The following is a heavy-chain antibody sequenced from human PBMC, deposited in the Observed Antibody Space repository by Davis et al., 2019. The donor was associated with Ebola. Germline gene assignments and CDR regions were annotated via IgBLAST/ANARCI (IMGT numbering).Heavy chain of an antibody. CDR3: ARSSGAQQLYY. CDR2: IYYSGST. CDR1: GGSTSSYY. D-gene: IGHD6-13*01. J-gene: IGHJ4*02. V-gene: IGHV4-59*01. Sequence: PSETLSLTCTVPGGSTSSYYWSWIRQPPGKGLEWIGYIYYSGSTNYNPSLKSRVTISVDTSKNQFSLKLSSVTAADTAVYYCARSSGAQQLYYWGQGTLVTVSS.